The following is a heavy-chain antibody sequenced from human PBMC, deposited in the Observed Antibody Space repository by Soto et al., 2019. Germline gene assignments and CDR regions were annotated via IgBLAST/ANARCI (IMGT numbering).Heavy chain of an antibody. CDR1: GYTFTSYA. D-gene: IGHD6-6*01. V-gene: IGHV1-3*01. CDR3: ATGSSREF. Sequence: GASVKVSCKASGYTFTSYAIHWVRQAPGQRLEWMGRINAGNDNRRYSQKFQDRVTITRDTSASTAYMELSSLKSEDTAVYYCATGSSREFWGQGTLVTVSS. CDR2: INAGNDNR. J-gene: IGHJ4*02.